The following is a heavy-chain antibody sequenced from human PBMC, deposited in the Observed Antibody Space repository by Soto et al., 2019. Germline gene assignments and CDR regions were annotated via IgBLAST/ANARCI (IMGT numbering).Heavy chain of an antibody. J-gene: IGHJ6*02. CDR3: ARAQPYYDILTGYYNVGDHYYGMDV. CDR2: ISAYNGNT. Sequence: ASVKVSCKASGYTFTSYGISWVRQAPGQGLEWMGWISAYNGNTNYAQKLQGRVTMTTDTSTSTAYMELRSLRSDDTAVYYCARAQPYYDILTGYYNVGDHYYGMDVWGQGTTVTVSS. V-gene: IGHV1-18*01. D-gene: IGHD3-9*01. CDR1: GYTFTSYG.